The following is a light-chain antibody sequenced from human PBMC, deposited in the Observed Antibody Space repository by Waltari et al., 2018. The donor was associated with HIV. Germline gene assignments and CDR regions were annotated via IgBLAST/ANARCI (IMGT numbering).Light chain of an antibody. J-gene: IGKJ1*01. Sequence: EIVFTQSPATLSLSPGENATLSCRASQSVSSSLAWYQQKPDQAPRLLIYDASNRATGIPARFSGSGSGTDFTLTISSLEPEDFAVYYCQQRSNWPRTFGQGTKVEIK. CDR1: QSVSSS. CDR3: QQRSNWPRT. V-gene: IGKV3-11*01. CDR2: DAS.